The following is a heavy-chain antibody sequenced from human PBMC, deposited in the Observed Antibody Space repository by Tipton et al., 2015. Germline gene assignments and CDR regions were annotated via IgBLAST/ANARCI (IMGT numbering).Heavy chain of an antibody. Sequence: VQLVQSGAEVRKPGASVKVSCKASGYTFTSYGIGWVRQAPGQGLEWMGWISAYNGNTNYAQKLQGRVTLTTDTSTSTAYMELRSLRSDDTAVYYCARSENYYGSGSPLDYWGQGTLVTVSS. J-gene: IGHJ4*02. CDR1: GYTFTSYG. CDR2: ISAYNGNT. D-gene: IGHD3-10*01. V-gene: IGHV1-18*01. CDR3: ARSENYYGSGSPLDY.